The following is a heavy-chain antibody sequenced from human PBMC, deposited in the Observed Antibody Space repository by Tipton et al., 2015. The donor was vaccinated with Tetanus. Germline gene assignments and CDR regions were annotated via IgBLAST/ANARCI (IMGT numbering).Heavy chain of an antibody. Sequence: TLSLTCTFSGGSIRSSSYYWGWIRQPPGKGLEWIGSIYYNGTTYYTPSLKSRVTISVDTSKNQFSLKLSSVTAADTAVYYCARRPATMTRHYGMHVWGQGTTVTVSS. D-gene: IGHD4-17*01. CDR3: ARRPATMTRHYGMHV. V-gene: IGHV4-39*01. CDR2: IYYNGTT. CDR1: GGSIRSSSYY. J-gene: IGHJ6*02.